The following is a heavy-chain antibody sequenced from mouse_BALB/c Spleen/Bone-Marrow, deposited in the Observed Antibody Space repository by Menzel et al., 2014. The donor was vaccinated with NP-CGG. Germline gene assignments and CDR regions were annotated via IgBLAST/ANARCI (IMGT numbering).Heavy chain of an antibody. CDR2: ISNGGSTT. CDR3: ARDGYDVGGALDY. CDR1: GFTFXYYT. V-gene: IGHV5-12-2*01. D-gene: IGHD2-2*01. Sequence: EVKLMESGGGLVQPGGSLKLSCAASGFTFXYYTMSWVRQTPEKRLEWVAYISNGGSTTYHPDTVKGRFTISRDNAKNTLYLQMSSLKSEDTAMYYCARDGYDVGGALDYWGQGTSVTVSS. J-gene: IGHJ4*01.